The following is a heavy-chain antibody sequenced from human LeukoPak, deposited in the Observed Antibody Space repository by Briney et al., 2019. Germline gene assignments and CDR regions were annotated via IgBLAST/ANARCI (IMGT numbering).Heavy chain of an antibody. CDR2: IYYSGGT. CDR3: ARGGGTMVRGVRLYYYYYMDV. Sequence: SETLSLTCTVSGGSISSYYWSWIRQPPGKGLEWIGYIYYSGGTNYNPSLKSRVTISVDTSKNQFSLRLSSVTAADTAVYYCARGGGTMVRGVRLYYYYYMDVWGKGTTVTVSS. V-gene: IGHV4-59*01. CDR1: GGSISSYY. D-gene: IGHD3-10*01. J-gene: IGHJ6*03.